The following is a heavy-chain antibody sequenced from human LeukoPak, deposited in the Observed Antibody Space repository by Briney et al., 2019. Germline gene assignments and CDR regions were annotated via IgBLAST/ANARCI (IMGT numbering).Heavy chain of an antibody. Sequence: EASVKVSCKASGYTYIGYYMHWVRQAPGQRREWMGWINPNSGGTNYAQKFQGRVTMTRDTSISTVYMELSRLTSDDTAVYYCARVWGFYNGQISGLDSWGQGSLVTVSS. CDR3: ARVWGFYNGQISGLDS. J-gene: IGHJ4*02. V-gene: IGHV1-2*02. D-gene: IGHD1-1*01. CDR2: INPNSGGT. CDR1: GYTYIGYY.